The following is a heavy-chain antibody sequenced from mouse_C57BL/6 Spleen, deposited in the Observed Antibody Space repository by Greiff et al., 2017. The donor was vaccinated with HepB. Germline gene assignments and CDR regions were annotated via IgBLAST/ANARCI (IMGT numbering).Heavy chain of an antibody. CDR3: ASNDGYYRFAY. V-gene: IGHV1-82*01. Sequence: QVQLQQSGPELVKPGASVKISCKASGYAFSSSWMNWVKQRPGKGLEWIGRIYPGDGDTNYNGKFKGKATLTADKSSSTADMQLSSLTSEDSAVYVCASNDGYYRFAYWGQGTLVTVSA. D-gene: IGHD2-3*01. CDR2: IYPGDGDT. CDR1: GYAFSSSW. J-gene: IGHJ3*01.